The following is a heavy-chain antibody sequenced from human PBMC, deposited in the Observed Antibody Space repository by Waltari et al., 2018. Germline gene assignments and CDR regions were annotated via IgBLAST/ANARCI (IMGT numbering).Heavy chain of an antibody. V-gene: IGHV4-38-2*01. CDR2: IYHSGST. CDR3: AIVGARSFFDY. Sequence: QVQLQESGPGLVKPSETLSLTCAVSGYSISSGYYWGWIRQPPGKRLEWIGSIYHSGSTYYNPSLKSRVTISVDTSKNQFSLKLSSVTAADTAVYYCAIVGARSFFDYWGQGTLVTVSS. D-gene: IGHD1-26*01. J-gene: IGHJ4*02. CDR1: GYSISSGYY.